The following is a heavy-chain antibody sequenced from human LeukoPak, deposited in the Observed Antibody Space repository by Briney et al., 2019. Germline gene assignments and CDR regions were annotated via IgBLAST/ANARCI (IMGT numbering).Heavy chain of an antibody. CDR2: ICSGGTT. Sequence: QPGGSLRLSRAASGLTVCSNYMSSARQGPGGGLGWGSVICSGGTTYYADSVKGRFTITRDNSKNTLYLQMNSLRAEDAAVYYCARGYYDIVTGYYYFDYWGQGTLVTVSS. CDR1: GLTVCSNY. J-gene: IGHJ4*02. V-gene: IGHV3-66*01. CDR3: ARGYYDIVTGYYYFDY. D-gene: IGHD3-9*01.